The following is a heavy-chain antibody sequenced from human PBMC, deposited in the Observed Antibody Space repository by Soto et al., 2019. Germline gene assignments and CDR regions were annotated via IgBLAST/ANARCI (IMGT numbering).Heavy chain of an antibody. J-gene: IGHJ4*02. CDR1: GYTFTSYY. Sequence: ASVKVSCKASGYTFTSYYMHWVRQAPGQGREWMGIINPSGGSTSYAQKFQGRVTMTRDTSTSTVYMELSSLRSEDTAVYYCAREGGYCSSTSCSKGCLDYWGQGTPVTVSS. CDR2: INPSGGST. V-gene: IGHV1-46*01. D-gene: IGHD2-2*01. CDR3: AREGGYCSSTSCSKGCLDY.